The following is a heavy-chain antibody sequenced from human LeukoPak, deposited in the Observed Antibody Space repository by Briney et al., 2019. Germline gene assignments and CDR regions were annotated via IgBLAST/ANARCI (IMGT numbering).Heavy chain of an antibody. Sequence: ASVKVSCKASGYTFTSYGINWVRRAPGQGLGWMGWISTYNGNTNYAQKVQGRVTMTTDTSTSTAYMELRSLRSDDTAVYYCARDLLTTVTHHGDYWGQGTLVTVSS. D-gene: IGHD4-17*01. V-gene: IGHV1-18*01. J-gene: IGHJ4*02. CDR2: ISTYNGNT. CDR3: ARDLLTTVTHHGDY. CDR1: GYTFTSYG.